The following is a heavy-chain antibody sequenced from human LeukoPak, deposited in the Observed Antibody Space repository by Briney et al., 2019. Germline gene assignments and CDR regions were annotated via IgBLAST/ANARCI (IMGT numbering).Heavy chain of an antibody. Sequence: SQTLSLTCTVSGGSISSGSYYWSWIRQPAGKGLEWIGRIYTSGSTNYNPSLKSRVTISVDTSKNQFSLKLSSVTAADTAVYYCARGRNIAAADTNYFDYWGQGTLVTVSS. J-gene: IGHJ4*02. CDR2: IYTSGST. V-gene: IGHV4-61*02. CDR3: ARGRNIAAADTNYFDY. D-gene: IGHD6-13*01. CDR1: GGSISSGSYY.